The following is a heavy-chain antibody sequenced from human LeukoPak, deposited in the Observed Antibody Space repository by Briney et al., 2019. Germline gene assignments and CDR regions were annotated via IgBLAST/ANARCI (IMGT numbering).Heavy chain of an antibody. J-gene: IGHJ3*02. CDR1: GYTFTSYG. V-gene: IGHV1-18*01. D-gene: IGHD3-3*01. Sequence: ASVKVSCKASGYTFTSYGISWVRQAPGQGLEWMGWISAYNGNTNYAQKFQGRVTMTRDTSISTAYMELSRLRSDDTAVYYCASAIDFWSGLDAFDIWGQGTMVTVSS. CDR2: ISAYNGNT. CDR3: ASAIDFWSGLDAFDI.